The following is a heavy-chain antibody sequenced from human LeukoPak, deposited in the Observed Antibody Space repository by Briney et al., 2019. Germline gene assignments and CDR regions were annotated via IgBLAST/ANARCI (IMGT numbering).Heavy chain of an antibody. J-gene: IGHJ4*02. CDR2: IFGRGGSP. CDR3: GKTTVGYSSGQKPAWPVDY. D-gene: IGHD5-18*01. Sequence: GALRLFCEAPGFTFGSHAMYWVRQAPGKGLGWVAGIFGRGGSPHYADPVKGRFTISRDNSRNTVYLQINSLRAEDTAVYYCGKTTVGYSSGQKPAWPVDYWGQGTLVTVSS. V-gene: IGHV3-23*01. CDR1: GFTFGSHA.